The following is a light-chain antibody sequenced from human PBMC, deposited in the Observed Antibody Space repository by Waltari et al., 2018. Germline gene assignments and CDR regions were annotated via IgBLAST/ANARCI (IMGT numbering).Light chain of an antibody. V-gene: IGKV1-33*01. J-gene: IGKJ4*01. CDR1: QDIGNY. Sequence: DIRMTQSPSSLSASVGARVTITCQASQDIGNYLNWYQQIAGKAPKLLISDASKLETGVPSRFSGSGSGTHFTFTISSLQPADSATYYCQQYDNLLTFGGGTKVEIQ. CDR2: DAS. CDR3: QQYDNLLT.